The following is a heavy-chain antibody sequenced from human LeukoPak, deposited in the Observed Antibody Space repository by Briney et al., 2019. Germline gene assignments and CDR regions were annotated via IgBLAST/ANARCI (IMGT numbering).Heavy chain of an antibody. CDR2: ISSSGSTI. CDR3: AKGSRGSCSRTYCYPFDY. J-gene: IGHJ4*02. CDR1: GLTFSDYY. V-gene: IGHV3-11*01. Sequence: GGSLRLSCAASGLTFSDYYMSWIRQAPGKGLEWVSYISSSGSTIYYADSVRGRFTISRDNAKNSLCLQMNRLRAEDTAVYYCAKGSRGSCSRTYCYPFDYWGQGTLVTVSS. D-gene: IGHD2-2*01.